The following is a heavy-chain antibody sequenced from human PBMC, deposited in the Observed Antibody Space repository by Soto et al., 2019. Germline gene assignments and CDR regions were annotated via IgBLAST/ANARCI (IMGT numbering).Heavy chain of an antibody. CDR1: GDTFSTYA. Sequence: QVRLVQSGAEVKKPGSSVRVSCEASGDTFSTYAFSWVRQAPGQGLEWMGGIIPLFDTATYAQRFQGRVTIPEDNATNATYIELTSLLSEDTAVYICASSPPNDNGDPAAYTVWGHGTMVTVSS. D-gene: IGHD4-17*01. J-gene: IGHJ3*01. V-gene: IGHV1-69*14. CDR2: IIPLFDTA. CDR3: ASSPPNDNGDPAAYTV.